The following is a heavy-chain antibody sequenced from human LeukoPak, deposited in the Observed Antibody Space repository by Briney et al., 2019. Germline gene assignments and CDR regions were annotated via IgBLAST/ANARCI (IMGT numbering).Heavy chain of an antibody. CDR2: IYAIGST. CDR1: GGSISNYF. J-gene: IGHJ3*02. Sequence: SETLSLTCTVSGGSISNYFWTWIRQPAGKGLEWVGRIYAIGSTNYNPSLMSRVTMSVDPSKNQFSLNLNSVTAADTAVYYCARERGNLRGDAFDIWGQGTMVTVSS. V-gene: IGHV4-4*07. D-gene: IGHD1-26*01. CDR3: ARERGNLRGDAFDI.